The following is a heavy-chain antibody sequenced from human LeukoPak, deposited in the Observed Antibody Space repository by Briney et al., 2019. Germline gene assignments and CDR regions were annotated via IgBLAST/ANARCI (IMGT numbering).Heavy chain of an antibody. CDR2: ISGSGGST. Sequence: QAGGSLRLSCAASGFTFSSYAMSWFRQAPGKGLEWVSSISGSGGSTYHADSVKGRFTISRDNSKNTLYLQMNSLRAEDTAVYYCEGSTSWYYFDYWGQGTLVTVSS. V-gene: IGHV3-23*01. CDR3: EGSTSWYYFDY. D-gene: IGHD2-2*01. CDR1: GFTFSSYA. J-gene: IGHJ4*02.